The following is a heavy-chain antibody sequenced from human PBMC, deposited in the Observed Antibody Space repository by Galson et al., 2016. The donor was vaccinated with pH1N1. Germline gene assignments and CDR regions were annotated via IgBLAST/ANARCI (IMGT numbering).Heavy chain of an antibody. D-gene: IGHD3-10*01. J-gene: IGHJ5*02. CDR3: ARLWFGEYTNYFDP. V-gene: IGHV3-11*01. CDR2: ISDGGTVI. Sequence: KGLEWVSYISDGGTVIYYADSVKGRFTISRDNAKNSLYLQMNSLRAEDTAVYYCARLWFGEYTNYFDPWGQGTLVTVSS.